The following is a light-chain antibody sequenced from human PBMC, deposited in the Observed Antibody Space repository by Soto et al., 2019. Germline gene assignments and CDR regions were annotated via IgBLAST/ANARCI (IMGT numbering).Light chain of an antibody. CDR3: QQYDNRPPHT. CDR2: GAS. V-gene: IGKV1-33*01. Sequence: DSQMTQSPSSLSASVGDRVTITCRASQDITNYLNWYRQIPGKAPELLIYGASNLETGVPSRLSGSGSGTHFTFTISSLQPEDIATYYCQQYDNRPPHTFGQGTKLEI. J-gene: IGKJ2*01. CDR1: QDITNY.